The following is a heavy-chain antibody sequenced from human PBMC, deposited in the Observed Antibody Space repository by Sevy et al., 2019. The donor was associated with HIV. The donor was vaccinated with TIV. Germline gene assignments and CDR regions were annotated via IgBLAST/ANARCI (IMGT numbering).Heavy chain of an antibody. CDR2: IRYSGST. CDR3: AGPILTYNSGWSYYDY. V-gene: IGHV4-39*01. Sequence: SETLSLTCIVSGASISSSGYYWGWIRQPPGKGLEWIASIRYSGSTYYNVSLKSRVTISADTSRNQFSLKLNSVTAADTATYYCAGPILTYNSGWSYYDYWGQGTVVTVSS. D-gene: IGHD6-19*01. J-gene: IGHJ4*02. CDR1: GASISSSGYY.